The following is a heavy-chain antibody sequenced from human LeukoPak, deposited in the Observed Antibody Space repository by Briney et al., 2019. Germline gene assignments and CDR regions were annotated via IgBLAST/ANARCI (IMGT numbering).Heavy chain of an antibody. D-gene: IGHD2-21*02. CDR1: GGSISSYY. CDR2: IYTSGST. CDR3: ARNPSLHIVVVTAIDY. Sequence: SETLSLTCTVSGGSISSYYWSWIRQPPGKGLEWIGYIYTSGSTNYNPPLKSRVTISVDTSKNQFSLKLSSVTAADTAVYYCARNPSLHIVVVTAIDYWGQGTLVTVSS. V-gene: IGHV4-4*09. J-gene: IGHJ4*02.